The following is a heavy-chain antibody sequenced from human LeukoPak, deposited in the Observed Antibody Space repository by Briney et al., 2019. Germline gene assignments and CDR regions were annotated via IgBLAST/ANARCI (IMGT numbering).Heavy chain of an antibody. CDR3: ARVIERLVRGGYFDY. CDR1: GGSFSGYY. CDR2: INHSGST. V-gene: IGHV4-34*01. D-gene: IGHD6-13*01. J-gene: IGHJ4*02. Sequence: PSETLSLTCAVYGGSFSGYYWSWIRQPPGKGLEWIGEINHSGSTNYNPSLKSRVTISVDTSKNQFSLKLSSVTAADTAVYYCARVIERLVRGGYFDYWGQGTLVTVSS.